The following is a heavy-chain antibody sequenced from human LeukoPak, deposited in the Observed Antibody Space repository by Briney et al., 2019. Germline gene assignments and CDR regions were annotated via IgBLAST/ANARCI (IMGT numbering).Heavy chain of an antibody. CDR1: GFTFSGSA. D-gene: IGHD3-10*01. V-gene: IGHV3-73*01. CDR2: IRSTANGYAT. J-gene: IGHJ4*02. CDR3: AQSWFGELMLVVY. Sequence: GGSLRLSCAASGFTFSGSALHWVRQASGKGLEWVGRIRSTANGYATAYAASVKGRFTISRDDSKNTAYLQMDSLKTEDTAVYYCAQSWFGELMLVVYWGQGTLVTVSS.